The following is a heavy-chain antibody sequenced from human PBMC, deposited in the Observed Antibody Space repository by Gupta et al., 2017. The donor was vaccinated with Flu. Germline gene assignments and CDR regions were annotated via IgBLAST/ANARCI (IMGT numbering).Heavy chain of an antibody. J-gene: IGHJ1*01. CDR3: ARAGGDYYDSSGERTTEYFQH. CDR2: IIPIFGTA. D-gene: IGHD3-22*01. V-gene: IGHV1-69*06. CDR1: GGTFSSYA. Sequence: GGTFSSYAISWVRQAPGQGLEWMGGIIPIFGTANYAQKFQGRVTITADKSTSTAYMELSSLRSEDTAVYYCARAGGDYYDSSGERTTEYFQHWGQGTLVTVSS.